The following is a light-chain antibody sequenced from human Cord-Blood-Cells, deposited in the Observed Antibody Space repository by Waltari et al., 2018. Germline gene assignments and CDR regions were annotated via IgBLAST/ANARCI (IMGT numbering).Light chain of an antibody. CDR2: DAS. CDR3: QQRSNWPPIT. CDR1: QSVSSY. J-gene: IGKJ5*01. Sequence: EIVLTQPPATLSLSPGERATLSCRASQSVSSYLAWYQQKPGQAPRLLIYDASNRATGIPARCSGSVSGTDFTLTISSLEPEDFAVYYCQQRSNWPPITFGQGTRLEIK. V-gene: IGKV3-11*01.